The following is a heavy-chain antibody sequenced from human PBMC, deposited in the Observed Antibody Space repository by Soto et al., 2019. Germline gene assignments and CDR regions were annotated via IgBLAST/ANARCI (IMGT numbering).Heavy chain of an antibody. CDR1: GYTFTNHG. V-gene: IGHV1-18*04. CDR2: VSGYNDKT. Sequence: QVQLVQSGAELKKPGASVKVSCKASGYTFTNHGISWVRHAPGQGLEGVGWVSGYNDKTKSAQKFQGRVTMTTDTSTNTAYMELRSLRSDDTAVYFCARDFYPVAYFFDYWGQRTLVTVSS. CDR3: ARDFYPVAYFFDY. J-gene: IGHJ4*02. D-gene: IGHD5-12*01.